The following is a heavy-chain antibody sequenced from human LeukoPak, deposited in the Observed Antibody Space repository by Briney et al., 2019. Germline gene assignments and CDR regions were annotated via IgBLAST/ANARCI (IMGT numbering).Heavy chain of an antibody. D-gene: IGHD6-19*01. J-gene: IGHJ4*02. CDR3: AKVDSGWYGNLFGY. Sequence: GGSLRLSCAASGFTFSSYSMNWVRQAPGKGLEWVSSISSSSSYIYYADSVKGRFTISRDNAKNSLYLQMNSLRAGDTALYYCAKVDSGWYGNLFGYWGQGTLVTVSS. CDR1: GFTFSSYS. V-gene: IGHV3-21*04. CDR2: ISSSSSYI.